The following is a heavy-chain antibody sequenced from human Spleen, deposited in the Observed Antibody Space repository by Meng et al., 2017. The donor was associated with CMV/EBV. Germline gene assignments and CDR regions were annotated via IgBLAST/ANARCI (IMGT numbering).Heavy chain of an antibody. CDR3: ARDAGREWRNWFDP. V-gene: IGHV1-2*02. Sequence: GESLKISCKGSGYSFTSYWIGWVRQMPGKGLEWMGWINPNSGGTNYAQKFQGRVTMTRDTSITTAYMELRSLRSDDTAVYYCARDAGREWRNWFDPWGQGTLVTVSS. CDR2: INPNSGGT. D-gene: IGHD3-10*01. CDR1: GYSFTSYW. J-gene: IGHJ5*02.